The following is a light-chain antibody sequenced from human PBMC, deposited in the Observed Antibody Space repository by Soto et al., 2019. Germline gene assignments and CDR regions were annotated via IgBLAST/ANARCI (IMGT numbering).Light chain of an antibody. CDR2: DAS. CDR1: QSVSRR. V-gene: IGKV3-20*01. J-gene: IGKJ5*01. Sequence: EVVLTQSPGTLSLSPGGRATLSCRASQSVSRRLAWYQQRPGQSPRLLIYDASNRATGIPDRFSGSGSGTDFTLTISRLEPEDFAVYYCQQYGSSPRTFGQGTRLEIK. CDR3: QQYGSSPRT.